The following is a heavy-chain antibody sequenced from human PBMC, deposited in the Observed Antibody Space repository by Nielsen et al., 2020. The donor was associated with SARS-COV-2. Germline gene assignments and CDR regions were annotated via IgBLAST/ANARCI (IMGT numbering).Heavy chain of an antibody. CDR3: AKDDNYGSAGDYYGMDV. CDR1: RLTFDDYP. Sequence: GGSLRLSCAASRLTFDDYPMHWVPHAPGKGLEWVSGISWNSGSIGYADSVKGRFTISRDNAKNSLYLQMNSLRAEDTALYYCAKDDNYGSAGDYYGMDVWGQGTTVTVSS. D-gene: IGHD4-17*01. J-gene: IGHJ6*02. V-gene: IGHV3-9*01. CDR2: ISWNSGSI.